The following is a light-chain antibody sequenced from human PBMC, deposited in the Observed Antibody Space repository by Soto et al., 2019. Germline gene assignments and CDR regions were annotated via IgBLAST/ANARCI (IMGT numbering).Light chain of an antibody. V-gene: IGKV1-33*01. Sequence: ILLPQSLPSLSAYAGAPVTITSLASQDISNYFDWYQQKPGKAPKLLIYDASNLDPGVPSRFSGSGSGTEFTFNISSLQPEDVATYYCQQYNNLPLTFGQGTRLEVK. CDR1: QDISNY. CDR3: QQYNNLPLT. CDR2: DAS. J-gene: IGKJ5*01.